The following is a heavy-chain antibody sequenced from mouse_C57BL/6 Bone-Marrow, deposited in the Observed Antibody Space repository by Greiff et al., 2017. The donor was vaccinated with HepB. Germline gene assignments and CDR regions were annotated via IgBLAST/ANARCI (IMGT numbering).Heavy chain of an antibody. CDR3: TTLYDYGTY. V-gene: IGHV14-4*01. CDR2: IDPENGDT. Sequence: DVQLQESGAELVRPGASVKLSCTASGFNIKDDYMHWVKQRPEQGLEWIGWIDPENGDTEYASKFQGKATITADTSSNTAYLQLSSLTSEDTAVYYCTTLYDYGTYWGQGTTLTVSS. J-gene: IGHJ2*01. CDR1: GFNIKDDY. D-gene: IGHD2-4*01.